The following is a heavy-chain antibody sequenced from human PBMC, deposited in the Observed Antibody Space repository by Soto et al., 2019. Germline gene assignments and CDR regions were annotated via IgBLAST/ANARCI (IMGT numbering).Heavy chain of an antibody. CDR1: GYSFTCHY. CDR2: IGPESGAT. CDR3: GRGRSGQIVVFY. J-gene: IGHJ4*02. V-gene: IGHV1-2*02. Sequence: AASVKVFCKDSGYSFTCHYIHWVRQAPEQGPEWMGEIGPESGATRYAQRFQGRVTMTRDMSITTVYMELNNLSPDDTAVYYCGRGRSGQIVVFYWGQGTPVTVSS. D-gene: IGHD1-26*01.